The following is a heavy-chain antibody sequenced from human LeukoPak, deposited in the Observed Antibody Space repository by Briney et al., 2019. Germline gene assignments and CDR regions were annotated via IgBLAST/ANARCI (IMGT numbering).Heavy chain of an antibody. D-gene: IGHD6-6*01. J-gene: IGHJ4*02. CDR2: IFYSGST. V-gene: IGHV4-39*07. Sequence: SETLSLTCTVSGGSISTSNYYWGWIRQPPGKGLEWIGNIFYSGSTYYSPSLRSRVTISLDTSRNQFSLKLNSVTAADTAVYYCAKAPRYSSSSYWGQGTLVTVSS. CDR1: GGSISTSNYY. CDR3: AKAPRYSSSSY.